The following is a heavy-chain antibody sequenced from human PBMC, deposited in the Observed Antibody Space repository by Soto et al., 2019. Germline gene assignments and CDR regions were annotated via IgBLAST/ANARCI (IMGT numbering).Heavy chain of an antibody. Sequence: QVQLVQSGTEVKKPGSSVKVSCKASGGTFRNYPINWVRQAPGQGLEWMGSIFPLTDIPDYAQNFQARITNSADKSTSTAYMELSSLTADVTPMYFCASGPLVVLSYFESWCQGNLVTVSS. V-gene: IGHV1-69*02. CDR1: GGTFRNYP. J-gene: IGHJ4*02. CDR3: ASGPLVVLSYFES. D-gene: IGHD3-16*02. CDR2: IFPLTDIP.